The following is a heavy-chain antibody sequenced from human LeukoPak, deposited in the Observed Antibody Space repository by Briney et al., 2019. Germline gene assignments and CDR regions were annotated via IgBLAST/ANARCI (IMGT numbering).Heavy chain of an antibody. D-gene: IGHD3-10*01. CDR2: TSFDENKK. J-gene: IGHJ4*02. CDR1: GFTFSTFG. Sequence: GRSLRLSCTASGFTFSTFGMHWVRQAPGKGLEWVAFTSFDENKKYYTDSVKGRFTISRDNSKNTLYLQLNSLRIEDTAVYYCARAGKWLPDDLDYWGQGTLVTVSS. CDR3: ARAGKWLPDDLDY. V-gene: IGHV3-33*01.